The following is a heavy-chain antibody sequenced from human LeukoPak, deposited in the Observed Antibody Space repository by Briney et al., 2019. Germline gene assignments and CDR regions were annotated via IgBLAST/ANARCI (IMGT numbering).Heavy chain of an antibody. CDR1: GYTITNNY. D-gene: IGHD5-24*01. CDR2: INPSGTGI. V-gene: IGHV1-46*01. Sequence: GASVKVSCKASGYTITNNYMHWVRQAPGQGLEWMGVINPSGTGISYAQKFQGRITMSRDTSTSTVYMELSSLRSEDTAFYYCATDHSMANTAWWFDPWGQGTLVTVSS. J-gene: IGHJ5*02. CDR3: ATDHSMANTAWWFDP.